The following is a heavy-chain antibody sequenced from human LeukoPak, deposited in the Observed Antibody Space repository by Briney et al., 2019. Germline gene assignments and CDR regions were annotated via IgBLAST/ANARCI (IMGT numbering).Heavy chain of an antibody. J-gene: IGHJ3*02. D-gene: IGHD3-10*01. CDR2: IYYSGST. CDR1: GGSISSYY. V-gene: IGHV4-59*08. CDR3: ARHSSYYYGSGSYYGAFDI. Sequence: SETLSLTCTVSGGSISSYYWSWIRQPPGKGLEWIGYIYYSGSTNYNPSLKSRVTISVDTSKNQFSLKLSSVTAADTAVYYCARHSSYYYGSGSYYGAFDIWGQGTMVTVSS.